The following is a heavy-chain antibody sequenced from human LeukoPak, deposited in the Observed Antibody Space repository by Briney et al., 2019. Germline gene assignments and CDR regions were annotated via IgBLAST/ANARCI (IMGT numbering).Heavy chain of an antibody. V-gene: IGHV3-74*01. CDR1: GFTFSNHW. D-gene: IGHD5-18*01. J-gene: IGHJ4*02. CDR3: ARGGSDTAMAHDY. CDR2: INRDGSRT. Sequence: GGSLRLSCAASGFTFSNHWMHWVRQAPGKGLMWVSRINRDGSRTDYADSVKGRFTISRDDAKDTLYLQVNSLRAEDTAVYFCARGGSDTAMAHDYWGQGTLVTVSS.